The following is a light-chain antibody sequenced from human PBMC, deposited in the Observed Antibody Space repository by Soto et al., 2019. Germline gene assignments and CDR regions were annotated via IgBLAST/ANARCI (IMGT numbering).Light chain of an antibody. V-gene: IGKV1-39*01. CDR1: QTISRY. Sequence: DLRLTQSPSSLSASVGDRVTISCRASQTISRYLHWYQQKPGEAPKLLIYAASTLQSGVSSRFSGSGSGADFTLTISSLQPEDFGIYYCQQSFSSPKWTFGQGTKVEI. CDR3: QQSFSSPKWT. J-gene: IGKJ1*01. CDR2: AAS.